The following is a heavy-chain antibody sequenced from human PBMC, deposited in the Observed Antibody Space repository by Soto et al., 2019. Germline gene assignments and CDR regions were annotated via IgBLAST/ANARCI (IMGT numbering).Heavy chain of an antibody. CDR3: ARDRLRGYDSSGFYS. D-gene: IGHD3-22*01. CDR1: GYSFSSYG. CDR2: INTYNGNR. V-gene: IGHV1-18*01. J-gene: IGHJ4*02. Sequence: QVQLVQSGAELRKPGASVKVSCKASGYSFSSYGINWVRQAPGQGLEWMGWINTYNGNRNYAQKFEDRVTMTTATYTNTVYMELRSLKSDDTAIYYCARDRLRGYDSSGFYSWGQGTLVTVSS.